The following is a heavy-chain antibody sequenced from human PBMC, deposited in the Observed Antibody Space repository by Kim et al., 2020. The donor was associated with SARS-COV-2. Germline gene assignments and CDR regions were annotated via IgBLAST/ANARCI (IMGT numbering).Heavy chain of an antibody. CDR2: IYSGGST. D-gene: IGHD2-2*01. CDR1: GFTVSSNY. V-gene: IGHV3-53*01. CDR3: AREAVGVPAARSSPRGYYYGMDV. Sequence: GGSLRLSCAASGFTVSSNYMSWVRQAPGKGLEWVSVIYSGGSTYYADSVKGRFTISRDNSKNTLYLQMNSLRAEDTAVYYCAREAVGVPAARSSPRGYYYGMDVWGQGTTVTVSS. J-gene: IGHJ6*02.